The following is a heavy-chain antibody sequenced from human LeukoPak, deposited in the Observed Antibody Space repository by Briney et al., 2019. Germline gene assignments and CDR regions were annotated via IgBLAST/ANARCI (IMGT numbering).Heavy chain of an antibody. J-gene: IGHJ6*03. V-gene: IGHV1-8*03. CDR2: MNPNSGNT. CDR1: GYTFTSYD. CDR3: ARGDYGSRGVYYYYYMDV. D-gene: IGHD3-10*01. Sequence: ASVKVSCKASGYTFTSYDINWVRQATGQGLEWMGWMNPNSGNTGYAQKFQGRVTITRNTSISTAYMELSSLRSEDTAVYYCARGDYGSRGVYYYYYMDVWGKGTTVTVSS.